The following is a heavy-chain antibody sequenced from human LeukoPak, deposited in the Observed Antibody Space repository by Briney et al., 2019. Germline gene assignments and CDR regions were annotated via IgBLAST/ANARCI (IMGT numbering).Heavy chain of an antibody. J-gene: IGHJ4*02. V-gene: IGHV3-30*18. CDR1: GFTFSSYG. CDR2: ISYDGSNK. Sequence: GRSLRLSCAASGFTFSSYGMHWVRQAPGKGLEWVAVISYDGSNKYYGDSVKGRFTISRDNSKNTLYLQMNSLRAEDTAVYYCAKDYYDRRINYFDYWGQGTLVTVSS. CDR3: AKDYYDRRINYFDY. D-gene: IGHD3-22*01.